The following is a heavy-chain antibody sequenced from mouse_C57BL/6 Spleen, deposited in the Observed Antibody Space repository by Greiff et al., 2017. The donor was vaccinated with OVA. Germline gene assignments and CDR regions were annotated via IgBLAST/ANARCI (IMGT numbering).Heavy chain of an antibody. Sequence: VKVEASGGGLVKPGGSLKLSCAASGFTFSDYGMHWVRQAPEKGLEWVAYISSGSSTIYYADTVKGRFTISRDNAKNTLFLQMTSLRSEDTAMYYCARRDSSGYWFAYWGQGTLVTVSA. J-gene: IGHJ3*01. CDR2: ISSGSSTI. D-gene: IGHD3-2*02. CDR3: ARRDSSGYWFAY. CDR1: GFTFSDYG. V-gene: IGHV5-17*01.